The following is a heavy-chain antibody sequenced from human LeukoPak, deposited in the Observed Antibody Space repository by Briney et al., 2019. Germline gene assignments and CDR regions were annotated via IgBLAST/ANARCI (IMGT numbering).Heavy chain of an antibody. CDR3: AKDPSRPNGYCSSTSCHPRGAFDI. CDR1: GFTFSSYG. Sequence: GGSLRLSCAASGFTFSSYGMHWVRQAPGKGLEWVAFIRYDGSNKYYADSVKGRFTISRDNSKNTLYLQMNSLRAEDTAVYYCAKDPSRPNGYCSSTSCHPRGAFDIWGQGTMVTVSS. CDR2: IRYDGSNK. J-gene: IGHJ3*02. D-gene: IGHD2-2*01. V-gene: IGHV3-30*02.